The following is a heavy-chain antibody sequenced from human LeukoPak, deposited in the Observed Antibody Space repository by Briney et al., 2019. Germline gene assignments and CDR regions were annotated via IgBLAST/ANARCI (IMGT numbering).Heavy chain of an antibody. V-gene: IGHV3-30-3*01. CDR2: ISYDGSNK. J-gene: IGHJ4*02. CDR3: ARLPDLDY. D-gene: IGHD1-14*01. CDR1: GFTFSSYA. Sequence: GGSLRLSCAASGFTFSSYAMHWVRQAPGKGLEWVAVISYDGSNKYYADSVKSRFTISRDNSKNTLYLQMNSLRAEDTAVYYCARLPDLDYWGQGTLVTVSS.